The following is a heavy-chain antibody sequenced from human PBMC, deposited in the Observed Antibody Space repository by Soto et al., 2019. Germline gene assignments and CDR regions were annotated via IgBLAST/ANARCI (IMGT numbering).Heavy chain of an antibody. CDR3: TTVLRYFDWVGFDY. CDR2: IKSKTDGGTT. J-gene: IGHJ4*02. Sequence: EVQLVESGGGLVKPGGSLRLSCAASGFTFSNAWMSWVRQAPGKGPEWVGRIKSKTDGGTTDYAAPVKGRFTISRDDSKNTLYLQMNSLKTEDTAVYYCTTVLRYFDWVGFDYWGQGTLVTVSS. V-gene: IGHV3-15*01. CDR1: GFTFSNAW. D-gene: IGHD3-9*01.